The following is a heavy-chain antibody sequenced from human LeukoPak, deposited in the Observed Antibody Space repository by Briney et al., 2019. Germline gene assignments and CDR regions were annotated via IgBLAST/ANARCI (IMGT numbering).Heavy chain of an antibody. J-gene: IGHJ6*02. CDR2: IYYSGST. CDR3: ARQGKDYYYYYGMDV. V-gene: IGHV4-59*01. CDR1: GGSISSYY. Sequence: SETLSLTCTVSGGSISSYYWSWIRQPPGKGLEWIGYIYYSGSTNYNPSLRSRVTISVDTSKNQFSLKLSSVTAADTAVYYCARQGKDYYYYYGMDVWGQGTTVTVSS.